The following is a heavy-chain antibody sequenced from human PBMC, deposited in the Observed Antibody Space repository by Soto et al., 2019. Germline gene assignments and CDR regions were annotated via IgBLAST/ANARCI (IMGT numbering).Heavy chain of an antibody. CDR2: FDPEDGET. CDR1: GYTLTELS. CDR3: ATDGGNLGYCSGGSCYRGSLDAFDI. V-gene: IGHV1-24*01. D-gene: IGHD2-15*01. Sequence: GASVKVSCKVSGYTLTELSRHWVRQANEKGLEWMGGFDPEDGETIYAQKFQGRVTMTEDTSTDTAYMELSSLRSEDTAVYYCATDGGNLGYCSGGSCYRGSLDAFDIWGQGTMVTVSS. J-gene: IGHJ3*02.